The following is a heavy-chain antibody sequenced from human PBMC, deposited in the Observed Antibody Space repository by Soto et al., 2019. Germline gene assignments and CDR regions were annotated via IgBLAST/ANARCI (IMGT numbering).Heavy chain of an antibody. CDR1: GYSFTSYW. CDR3: ARQNIVVVPAAILNYYYYMDV. CDR2: IYPGDSDT. J-gene: IGHJ6*03. D-gene: IGHD2-2*01. Sequence: PGESLKISCKGSGYSFTSYWIGWVRQMPGKGLEWMGIIYPGDSDTRYSPSFQGQVTISADKSISTAYLQWSSLKASDTAMYYCARQNIVVVPAAILNYYYYMDVWGKGTTVTVS. V-gene: IGHV5-51*01.